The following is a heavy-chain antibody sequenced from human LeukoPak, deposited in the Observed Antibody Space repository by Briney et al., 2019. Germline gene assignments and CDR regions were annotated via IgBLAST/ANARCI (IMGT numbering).Heavy chain of an antibody. J-gene: IGHJ4*02. CDR1: GFTFDDYA. D-gene: IGHD5-18*01. CDR2: ISWNSGSI. V-gene: IGHV3-9*01. CDR3: AKDTWVIYGYGLLDY. Sequence: GRSLRLSCAASGFTFDDYAMHWVRQAPGKGLEWVSGISWNSGSIGYADSVKGRFTISRDNAKNSLYLQMNSLRAEDTALYYCAKDTWVIYGYGLLDYWGQGTLVTVSS.